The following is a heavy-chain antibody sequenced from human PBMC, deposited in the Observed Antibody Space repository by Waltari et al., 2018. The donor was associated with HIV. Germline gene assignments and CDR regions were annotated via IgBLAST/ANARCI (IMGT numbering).Heavy chain of an antibody. D-gene: IGHD5-18*01. Sequence: VELLESGGGLVQPGGSLRPSCAASGLPFRSYAMSWVRQAPGSGEELKPSLIGVVGSAYHAASVEGRSTSPSANSKNPLYRQMNSLRAEDTAVYYCGTLTAMARHFDYWGQGTLVTVSS. V-gene: IGHV3-23*01. CDR1: GLPFRSYA. CDR2: LIGVVGSA. J-gene: IGHJ4*02. CDR3: GTLTAMARHFDY.